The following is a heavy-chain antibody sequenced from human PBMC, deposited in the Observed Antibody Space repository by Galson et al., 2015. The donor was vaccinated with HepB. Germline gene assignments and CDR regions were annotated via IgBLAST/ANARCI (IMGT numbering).Heavy chain of an antibody. J-gene: IGHJ2*01. CDR1: GGSISSGGYY. V-gene: IGHV4-31*03. CDR2: IYYSGST. D-gene: IGHD3/OR15-3a*01. CDR3: ARGLDRGFRYFDL. Sequence: TLSLTCTVSGGSISSGGYYWSWIRQYPGKGLEWIGYIYYSGSTYYSPSLKGRVIISVDTSKNQFSLKLSSVTAADTAVYFCARGLDRGFRYFDLWGRGTLVTVSS.